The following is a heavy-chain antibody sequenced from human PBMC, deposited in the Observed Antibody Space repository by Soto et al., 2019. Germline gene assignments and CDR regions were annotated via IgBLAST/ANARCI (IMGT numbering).Heavy chain of an antibody. Sequence: SQTLSLTCVISGDSVSSNGAFWNLIRQSPSRGLQWLGRIYYRSKWFHDYAASVESRMAINPDTSRNQFSLQLNYVTPEDTAVYYCARVHCSAGTCLDGLDFWGQGTTVTVSS. CDR3: ARVHCSAGTCLDGLDF. CDR1: GDSVSSNGAF. J-gene: IGHJ6*02. D-gene: IGHD2-15*01. V-gene: IGHV6-1*01. CDR2: IYYRSKWFH.